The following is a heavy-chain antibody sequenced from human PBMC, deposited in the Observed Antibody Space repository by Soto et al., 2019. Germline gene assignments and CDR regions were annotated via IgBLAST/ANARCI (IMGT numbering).Heavy chain of an antibody. D-gene: IGHD3-22*01. Sequence: GGSLRLSCAASGFTFDDYAMHWVRQAPGKGLEWVSGISWNSGSIGYADSVKGRFTISRDNAKNSLYLQMNSLRAEDTALYYCAKDNYYDSSGYYDYWGQGTLVTVSS. V-gene: IGHV3-9*01. J-gene: IGHJ4*02. CDR2: ISWNSGSI. CDR3: AKDNYYDSSGYYDY. CDR1: GFTFDDYA.